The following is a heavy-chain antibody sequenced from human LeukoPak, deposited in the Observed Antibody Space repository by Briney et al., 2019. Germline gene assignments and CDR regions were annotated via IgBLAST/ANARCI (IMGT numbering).Heavy chain of an antibody. CDR1: GYTFTSYG. Sequence: GASVKVSCKASGYTFTSYGISWVRQAPGQGLEWMGWINAYNGNTNYAQKLQGRVTMTTDTSTSTAYMELRSLRSDDTAVYYCARDRVNSGSYYWFDPWGQGTLVTVSS. D-gene: IGHD1-26*01. CDR2: INAYNGNT. J-gene: IGHJ5*02. V-gene: IGHV1-18*01. CDR3: ARDRVNSGSYYWFDP.